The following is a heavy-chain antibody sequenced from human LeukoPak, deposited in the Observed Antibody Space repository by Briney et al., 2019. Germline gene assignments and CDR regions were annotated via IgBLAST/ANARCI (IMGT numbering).Heavy chain of an antibody. V-gene: IGHV1-2*02. D-gene: IGHD2-2*01. CDR2: INPNSGGT. CDR1: GYTFTGYY. CDR3: TTGLLGYCSSTTCYGGVY. J-gene: IGHJ4*02. Sequence: ASVKVSCKASGYTFTGYYMHWVRQAPGQGLEWMGWINPNSGGTNYAQKFQGRVTMTRDTSISTAYMELSRLRSEDTAVYYCTTGLLGYCSSTTCYGGVYWGQGTLVAVSS.